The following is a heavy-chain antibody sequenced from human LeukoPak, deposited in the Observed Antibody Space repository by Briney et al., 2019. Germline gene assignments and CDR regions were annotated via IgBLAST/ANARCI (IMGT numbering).Heavy chain of an antibody. D-gene: IGHD2-15*01. CDR1: GFTSSNAW. CDR3: TTDRYCSGGSAYYYYYGMDV. J-gene: IGHJ6*02. Sequence: GGSPRLSCAASGFTSSNAWMSSVRQAPEKGLEWVCRTKSKTDGGTTDYAAPVKGRFTISRDDSKNTLYLHMNSLKTEDTAVYYCTTDRYCSGGSAYYYYYGMDVWGQGTTVTVSS. CDR2: TKSKTDGGTT. V-gene: IGHV3-15*01.